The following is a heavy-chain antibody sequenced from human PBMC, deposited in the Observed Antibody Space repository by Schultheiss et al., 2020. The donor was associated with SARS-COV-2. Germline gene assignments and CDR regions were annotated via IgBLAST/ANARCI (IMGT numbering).Heavy chain of an antibody. CDR1: GGSISSGGYS. CDR3: ARDQESDTAMAMGFWFDP. J-gene: IGHJ5*02. D-gene: IGHD5-18*01. CDR2: IYHSGST. Sequence: SETLSLNCAVSGGSISSGGYSWSWIRQPPGKGLEWIGYIYHSGSTYYNPSLKSRVTISVDTSKNQFSLKLSSVTAADTAVYYCARDQESDTAMAMGFWFDPWGQGTLVTVSS. V-gene: IGHV4-30-2*05.